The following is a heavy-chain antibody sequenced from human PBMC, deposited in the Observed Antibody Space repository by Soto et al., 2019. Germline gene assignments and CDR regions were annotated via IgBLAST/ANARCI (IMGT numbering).Heavy chain of an antibody. Sequence: GGSLRLSCAASGFRFSTYAMTWVRQAPGKGLEWVSSISSSSSYIYYADSVKGRFTISRDNAKNSLYLQMNSLRAEDTAVYYCARVLGVVAATAHYWGQGTLVTVSS. J-gene: IGHJ4*02. D-gene: IGHD2-15*01. CDR2: ISSSSSYI. CDR1: GFRFSTYA. V-gene: IGHV3-21*01. CDR3: ARVLGVVAATAHY.